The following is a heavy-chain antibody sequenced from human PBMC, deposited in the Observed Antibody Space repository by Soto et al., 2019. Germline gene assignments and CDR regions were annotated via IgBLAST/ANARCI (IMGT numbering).Heavy chain of an antibody. CDR1: GITFSNYG. Sequence: EVQLLESGGGLVQPGGSLRLSCAASGITFSNYGLNWVRQAPGKGLEWVSLSTGYGGSTYYADSVKGRFTMSRDNSKNTLFLQMNSLGVEDTAVYYCARNNGMDVWGKGTTVTVSS. J-gene: IGHJ6*04. D-gene: IGHD2-8*01. CDR2: STGYGGST. CDR3: ARNNGMDV. V-gene: IGHV3-23*01.